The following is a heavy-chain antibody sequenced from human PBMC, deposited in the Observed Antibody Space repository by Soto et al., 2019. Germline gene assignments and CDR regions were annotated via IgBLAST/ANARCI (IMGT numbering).Heavy chain of an antibody. J-gene: IGHJ6*02. CDR1: GFTFSSYS. D-gene: IGHD4-17*01. V-gene: IGHV3-48*02. CDR3: ARGSYGGNSYFLYYYYGMDV. CDR2: ISSSSSTI. Sequence: GGSLRLSCAASGFTFSSYSMNWVRQAPGKGLEWVSYISSSSSTIYYADSVKGRFTISRDNAKNSLYLQMNSLRDEDTAVYYCARGSYGGNSYFLYYYYGMDVWGQGTTVTVSS.